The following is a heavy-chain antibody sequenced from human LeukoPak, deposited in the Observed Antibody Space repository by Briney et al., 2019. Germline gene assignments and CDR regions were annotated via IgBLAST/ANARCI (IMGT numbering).Heavy chain of an antibody. CDR2: IYYSGST. CDR1: GGSMSNNC. CDR3: ARGGWSHDS. D-gene: IGHD6-19*01. V-gene: IGHV4-59*01. J-gene: IGHJ5*02. Sequence: SEPLSLTCSVPGGSMSNNCWSWIRQPPGRGLEWIGYIYYSGSTNYNPSLKSRVTMSVDTSKNQFSLKLNSVTAADTAVYYCARGGWSHDSWGQGTLVTVSS.